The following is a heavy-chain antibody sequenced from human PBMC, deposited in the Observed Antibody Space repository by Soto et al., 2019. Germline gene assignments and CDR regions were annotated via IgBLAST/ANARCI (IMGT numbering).Heavy chain of an antibody. J-gene: IGHJ4*02. V-gene: IGHV4-59*01. CDR2: IYYSGST. D-gene: IGHD4-17*01. Sequence: SETLSLTCTVSGGSISSYYWSWIRQPPGKGLEWIGYIYYSGSTNYNPSLKSRVTISVDRSKNQFSLKLSSVTAADTAVYYCARDYGGNLFDYWGQGTLVTVSS. CDR3: ARDYGGNLFDY. CDR1: GGSISSYY.